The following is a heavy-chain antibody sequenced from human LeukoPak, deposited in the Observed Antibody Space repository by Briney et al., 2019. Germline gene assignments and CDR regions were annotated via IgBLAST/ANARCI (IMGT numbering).Heavy chain of an antibody. CDR2: IGGRGGST. J-gene: IGHJ5*02. D-gene: IGHD3-16*01. Sequence: GGSLRLSYAASGFTFSSYSMNWVRQAPGKGPEWVSAIGGRGGSTYYADSLGGRFTISRDNSKDMLYLQMNSLKVEDTATYYCGKEGGAWGQGTKVTVSS. CDR1: GFTFSSYS. CDR3: GKEGGA. V-gene: IGHV3-23*01.